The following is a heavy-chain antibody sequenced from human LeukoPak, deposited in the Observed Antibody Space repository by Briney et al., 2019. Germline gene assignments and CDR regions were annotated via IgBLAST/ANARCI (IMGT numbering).Heavy chain of an antibody. J-gene: IGHJ4*02. CDR1: EFTLSDYW. Sequence: GGSLRLSCAASEFTLSDYWMNWVRLAPGKGLEWVATIKHDGSEKYYVDSVKGRFTISRDNAKNSLYLELNSLRAEDTAVYYCASFWSAYYTLPFAYWGQGTLVTVSS. CDR3: ASFWSAYYTLPFAY. D-gene: IGHD3-3*01. CDR2: IKHDGSEK. V-gene: IGHV3-7*01.